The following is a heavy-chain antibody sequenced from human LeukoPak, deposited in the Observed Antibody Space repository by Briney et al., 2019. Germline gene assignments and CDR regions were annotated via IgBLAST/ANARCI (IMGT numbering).Heavy chain of an antibody. J-gene: IGHJ6*03. Sequence: PGGSLRLSCAASGFTFSSYSMNWVRQAPGKGLEWVPYISSSSSTIYYADSVKGRFTISRDNAKNSLYLQMNSLRAEDTAVYYCARIYPGYYYYYMDVWGKGTTVTVSS. CDR3: ARIYPGYYYYYMDV. CDR1: GFTFSSYS. V-gene: IGHV3-48*01. CDR2: ISSSSSTI. D-gene: IGHD2-2*02.